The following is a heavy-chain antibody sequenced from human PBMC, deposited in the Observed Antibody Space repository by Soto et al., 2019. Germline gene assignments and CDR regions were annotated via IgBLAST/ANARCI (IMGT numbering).Heavy chain of an antibody. V-gene: IGHV1-58*01. Sequence: ASVNVSCKASGFTFTSSSVQWVRQARGQRLEWIRWIVVGSGNTNYAQKFQERVTITRDMSTSTAYMELSSLRSEDTAVYYCAAVYYDSTGSTLDWYFDLWGRGTLVTVSS. CDR2: IVVGSGNT. CDR1: GFTFTSSS. J-gene: IGHJ2*01. D-gene: IGHD3-22*01. CDR3: AAVYYDSTGSTLDWYFDL.